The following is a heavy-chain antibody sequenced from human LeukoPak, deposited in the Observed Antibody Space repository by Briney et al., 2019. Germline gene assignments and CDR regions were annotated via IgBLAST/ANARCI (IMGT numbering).Heavy chain of an antibody. CDR2: INDDGSAT. D-gene: IGHD3-22*01. V-gene: IGHV3-74*01. CDR3: AKDMGYYYDSSGYSTFDY. Sequence: GSLRLSCAASGFTFSNYWMHWVRQVPGKGLVWVSRINDDGSATFYAGSVKGRFTISRDNAKNSLYLQMNSLRAEDTALYYCAKDMGYYYDSSGYSTFDYWAQGTLVTVSS. J-gene: IGHJ4*02. CDR1: GFTFSNYW.